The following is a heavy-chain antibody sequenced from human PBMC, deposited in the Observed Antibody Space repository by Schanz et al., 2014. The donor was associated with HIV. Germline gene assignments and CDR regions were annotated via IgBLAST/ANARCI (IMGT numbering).Heavy chain of an antibody. D-gene: IGHD2-15*01. V-gene: IGHV1-2*02. CDR3: ARGRFCSGGSCYHDY. Sequence: QVQLVQSGTEVKKPGASVKVSCKASGYTFSGYYIHWVRQAPGQGLEWMGWINPNSGGTNYAQKFKGRVTMTRDTSISTAYMELSRLRSDDTAVYYCARGRFCSGGSCYHDYWGQGTLVTVSS. CDR2: INPNSGGT. J-gene: IGHJ4*02. CDR1: GYTFSGYY.